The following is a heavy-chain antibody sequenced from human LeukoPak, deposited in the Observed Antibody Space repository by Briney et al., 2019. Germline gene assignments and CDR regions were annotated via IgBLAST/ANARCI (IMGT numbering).Heavy chain of an antibody. V-gene: IGHV4-59*01. CDR1: GGSISSYY. CDR3: ARFSIAAAARDAFDI. D-gene: IGHD6-13*01. Sequence: PSETLSLTCTVSGGSISSYYWSWIRQPPGKGLEWIGYIYYSGSTNYNPSLKSRVTISVDTSKNQFSLKLSSVTAADTAVYYCARFSIAAAARDAFDIWGQGTMVTVSS. J-gene: IGHJ3*02. CDR2: IYYSGST.